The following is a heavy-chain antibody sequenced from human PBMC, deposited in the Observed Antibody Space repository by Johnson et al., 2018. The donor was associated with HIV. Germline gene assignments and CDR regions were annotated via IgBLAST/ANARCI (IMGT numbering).Heavy chain of an antibody. J-gene: IGHJ3*02. CDR3: ARRDSGSLSFDI. Sequence: VQLVESGGGVVQPGRSLRLSCAASGFTFSSYDMHWVRQVTRKGLEWVSAIGTAGDTYYPGSVKGRFTISRENAKDSLYLQMNSLRGEDTALYYCARRDSGSLSFDIWGQGTMVTVSS. CDR1: GFTFSSYD. V-gene: IGHV3-13*01. D-gene: IGHD1-26*01. CDR2: IGTAGDT.